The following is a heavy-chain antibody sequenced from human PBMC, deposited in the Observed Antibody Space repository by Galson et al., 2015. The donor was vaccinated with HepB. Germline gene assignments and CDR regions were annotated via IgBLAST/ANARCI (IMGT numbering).Heavy chain of an antibody. D-gene: IGHD3-22*01. V-gene: IGHV3-7*01. CDR1: GFTFSSCW. CDR3: ARARAHELIVVKDAFDI. CDR2: IKQDGSEK. J-gene: IGHJ3*02. Sequence: SLRLSCAASGFTFSSCWMSWVRQAPGKGLEWVANIKQDGSEKYYVDSVKGRFTISRDNAKNSLYLQMNSLRAEDTAVYYCARARAHELIVVKDAFDIWGRGTMVTVSS.